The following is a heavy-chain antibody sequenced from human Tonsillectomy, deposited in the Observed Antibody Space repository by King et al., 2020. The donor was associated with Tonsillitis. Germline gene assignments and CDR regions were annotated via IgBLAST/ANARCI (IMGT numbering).Heavy chain of an antibody. CDR2: ISYGGGNK. CDR1: GFTFSSYG. CDR3: AKDRDSGDYDPFDH. V-gene: IGHV3-30*02. J-gene: IGHJ4*02. Sequence: QLVQSGGGVVQSGGSLRLSCAASGFTFSSYGIHWVRQAPGKGLEWVAYISYGGGNKYYADAVKGRFTISRDISKNTVYLQMSSLRIDDTAVYYCAKDRDSGDYDPFDHWGQGTLVTVS. D-gene: IGHD4-17*01.